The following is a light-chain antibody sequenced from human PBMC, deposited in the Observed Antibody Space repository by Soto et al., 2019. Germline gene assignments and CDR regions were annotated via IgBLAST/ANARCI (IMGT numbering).Light chain of an antibody. Sequence: EIVLTQSPGTLSLSPGERATLSCRASQSFSSSYLAWYQQKPGQAPRLLIYAASSRATGIPDRFSGSVSGTDFTLTISRLEPEDFAVYYCHQHGPVPYTFGQGTKLEIK. V-gene: IGKV3-20*01. CDR1: QSFSSSY. CDR3: HQHGPVPYT. CDR2: AAS. J-gene: IGKJ2*01.